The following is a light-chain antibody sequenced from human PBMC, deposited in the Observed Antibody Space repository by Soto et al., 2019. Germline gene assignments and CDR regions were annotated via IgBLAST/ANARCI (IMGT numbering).Light chain of an antibody. V-gene: IGKV1-6*01. CDR1: EDVRKE. CDR2: GAS. Sequence: AIQMTQSPSSLSASVGDRVTITCRASEDVRKELSWYQQKPGKAPNVLIYGASSSQSGVPSRFSGSGSGTDFTLTISSLQPEDFATYYCLQDHNNPRTFGQGTKVAVK. J-gene: IGKJ1*01. CDR3: LQDHNNPRT.